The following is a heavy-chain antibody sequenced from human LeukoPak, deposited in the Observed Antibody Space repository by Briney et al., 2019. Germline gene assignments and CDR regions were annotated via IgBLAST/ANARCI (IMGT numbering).Heavy chain of an antibody. V-gene: IGHV1-18*01. D-gene: IGHD2-15*01. Sequence: ASVTLSFTSSGSTFTIYGISWVRLAQGQGQERMGWISVYNGNTNYAQKLQGRVTMTTDTSTSTAYMELRSLRSDDTAVYYWAREGVGYCSGGSCQKFALDYWGQGTLVTVSS. CDR3: AREGVGYCSGGSCQKFALDY. CDR1: GSTFTIYG. J-gene: IGHJ4*02. CDR2: ISVYNGNT.